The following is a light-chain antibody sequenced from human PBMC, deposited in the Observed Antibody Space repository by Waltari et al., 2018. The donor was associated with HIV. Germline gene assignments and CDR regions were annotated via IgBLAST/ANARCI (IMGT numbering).Light chain of an antibody. CDR1: QDVGSY. CDR3: QQYYDFPWM. J-gene: IGKJ1*01. V-gene: IGKV1D-8*01. Sequence: VVSMTQSPSLVSASPGDRVTINCRVSQDVGSYLAWYQQKPGQAPKLLLHSSSTRQSGVPSRISGSGYGTDFTLIITSLQSEDIATYFCQQYYDFPWMFGEGTEVEIK. CDR2: SSS.